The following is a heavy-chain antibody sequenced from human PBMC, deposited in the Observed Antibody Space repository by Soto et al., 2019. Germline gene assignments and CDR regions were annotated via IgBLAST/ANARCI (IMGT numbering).Heavy chain of an antibody. CDR3: ASGVIYYYHYGMDV. CDR2: IYHSGST. V-gene: IGHV4-38-2*01. D-gene: IGHD2-21*01. J-gene: IGHJ6*02. Sequence: PSETLSLTCAVSGYSISSGYYWGWIRQPPGKGLEWIGSIYHSGSTYYNPSLKSRVTISVDTSKNQFSLKLSSVTAADTAVYYCASGVIYYYHYGMDVWGPGTTVTVSS. CDR1: GYSISSGYY.